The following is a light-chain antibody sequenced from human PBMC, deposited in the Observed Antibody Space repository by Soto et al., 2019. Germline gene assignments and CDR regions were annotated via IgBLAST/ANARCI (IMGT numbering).Light chain of an antibody. Sequence: QSALTQPPSVSAAPGQRVTISCSGSASNIGNNSVAWYQQLPGAAPKLLIYDDNNRPSGIPDRFSGSNSGTSAALGITGLQTGDEADYYCGTWDASLPACVFGPGTKLTVL. J-gene: IGLJ1*01. CDR2: DDN. CDR1: ASNIGNNS. CDR3: GTWDASLPACV. V-gene: IGLV1-51*01.